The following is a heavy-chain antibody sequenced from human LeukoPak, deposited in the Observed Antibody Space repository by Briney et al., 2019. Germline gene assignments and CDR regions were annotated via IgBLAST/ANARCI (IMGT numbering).Heavy chain of an antibody. J-gene: IGHJ4*02. CDR3: ARAPLQWLADY. D-gene: IGHD6-19*01. CDR2: IYHSGST. V-gene: IGHV4-38-2*02. CDR1: GYSIGSGYY. Sequence: SETLSLTCTVSGYSIGSGYYWGWIRQPPGKGLEWIGSIYHSGSTYYNPSLKSRVTISVDTSKNQFSLKLSSVTAADTAVYYCARAPLQWLADYWGQGTLVTVSS.